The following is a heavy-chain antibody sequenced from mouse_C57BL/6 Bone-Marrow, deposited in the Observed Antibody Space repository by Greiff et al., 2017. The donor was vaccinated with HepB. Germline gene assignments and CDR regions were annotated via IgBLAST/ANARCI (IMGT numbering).Heavy chain of an antibody. CDR2: IDPSDSYT. D-gene: IGHD5-1*01. J-gene: IGHJ4*01. Sequence: QVQLQQPGAELVKPGASVKLSCKASGYTFTSYWMQWVKQRPGQGLEWIGEIDPSDSYTNYNQKFKGKATLTVDTSSSTAYMQLSSLTSEDSAVYYCARENVPGYAMDYWGQGTSVTVSS. CDR3: ARENVPGYAMDY. CDR1: GYTFTSYW. V-gene: IGHV1-50*01.